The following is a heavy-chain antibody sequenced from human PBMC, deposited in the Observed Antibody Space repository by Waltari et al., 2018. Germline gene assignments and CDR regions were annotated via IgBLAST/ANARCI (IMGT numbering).Heavy chain of an antibody. V-gene: IGHV3-64*01. CDR3: ARAPTTVTPGVDY. D-gene: IGHD4-4*01. CDR1: GFTFSSYA. CDR2: ISSNGGRT. Sequence: EVQLVESGGGLVQPGGSLRLSCAASGFTFSSYAMHWVRQAPGKGLEYVSAISSNGGRTYYANSVKGRFTISRDNSKNTLYLQMGSLRAEDMAVYYCARAPTTVTPGVDYWGQGTLVTVSS. J-gene: IGHJ4*02.